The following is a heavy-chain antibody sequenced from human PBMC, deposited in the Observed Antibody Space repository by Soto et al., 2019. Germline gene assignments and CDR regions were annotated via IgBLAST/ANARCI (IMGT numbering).Heavy chain of an antibody. V-gene: IGHV1-18*01. CDR3: AGVVATLAGPYGMDV. Sequence: QVQLVQSGAEVKKPGASVKVSCRASGYTFTSYVISWVRQAPAQGLEWMGWISAYNGNTNFAQKLQGRVTMTTDTSTSTAYMELRTLSSDDTAVYYCAGVVATLAGPYGMDVWGQGTTVTVSS. CDR1: GYTFTSYV. D-gene: IGHD2-15*01. J-gene: IGHJ6*02. CDR2: ISAYNGNT.